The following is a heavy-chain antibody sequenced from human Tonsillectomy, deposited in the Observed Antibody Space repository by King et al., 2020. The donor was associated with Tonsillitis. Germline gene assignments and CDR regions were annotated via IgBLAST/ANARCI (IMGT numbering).Heavy chain of an antibody. CDR3: VTLEGYCTSTNCYDY. V-gene: IGHV3-74*01. CDR1: GFTFSNYW. Sequence: VQLVESGGGLVQPGGSLRLSCAASGFTFSNYWMHWVRQAPGQGLVWVSRINTDGSCTNYADSVKGRFTISIDNAKKTLYLQMNRLGAEDTAVYYCVTLEGYCTSTNCYDYWGQGALVTVSS. CDR2: INTDGSCT. J-gene: IGHJ4*02. D-gene: IGHD2-2*01.